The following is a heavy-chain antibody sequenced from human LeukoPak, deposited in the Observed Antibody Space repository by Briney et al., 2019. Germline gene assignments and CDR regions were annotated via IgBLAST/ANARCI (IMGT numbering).Heavy chain of an antibody. Sequence: PSETLSLTCAVYGGSFSGYYWSWIRQPPGKGLEWIGEINHSGSTNYDPSLKSRVTISVDTSKNQFSLKLSSVTAADTAVYYCARHARLRRVEMATSSHAFDIWGQGTMVTVSS. CDR1: GGSFSGYY. CDR2: INHSGST. V-gene: IGHV4-34*01. J-gene: IGHJ3*02. CDR3: ARHARLRRVEMATSSHAFDI. D-gene: IGHD5-24*01.